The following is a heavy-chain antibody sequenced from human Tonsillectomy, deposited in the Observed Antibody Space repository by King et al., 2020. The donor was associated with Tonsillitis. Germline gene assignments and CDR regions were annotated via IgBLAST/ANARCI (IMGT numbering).Heavy chain of an antibody. V-gene: IGHV4-39*01. CDR2: IYYSGDT. J-gene: IGHJ3*01. D-gene: IGHD6-13*01. CDR3: ARPALLAAFGAFDV. CDR1: GVSIRNSNYY. Sequence: QLQESGPGLVKPSETLSLTCTVSGVSIRNSNYYWAWIRQPPGKGLEWIGSIYYSGDTYYNPSLKTRVTISVDTSKNQFSLKLTSLTAADTAVYYCARPALLAAFGAFDVWGLGTMVAVSS.